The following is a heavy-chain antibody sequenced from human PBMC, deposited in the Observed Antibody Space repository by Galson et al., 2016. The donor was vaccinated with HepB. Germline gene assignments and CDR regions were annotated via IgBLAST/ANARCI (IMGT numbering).Heavy chain of an antibody. V-gene: IGHV3-15*07. D-gene: IGHD5-18*01. CDR2: IKSKTDGGTT. CDR1: GFTFSNAW. Sequence: SLRLSCAASGFTFSNAWMNWVRQAPGKGLEWVGRIKSKTDGGTTDYAAPVKGRFTISRDDSKDTLYLQMKSLKTEDTAVYYCTTIGEVDTAMVTGWFDPWGQGTLVTVSS. CDR3: TTIGEVDTAMVTGWFDP. J-gene: IGHJ5*02.